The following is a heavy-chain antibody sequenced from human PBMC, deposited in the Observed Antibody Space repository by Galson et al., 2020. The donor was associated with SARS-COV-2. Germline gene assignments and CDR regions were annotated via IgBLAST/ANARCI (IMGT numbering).Heavy chain of an antibody. Sequence: SETLSLTCGVYGGSLGGYYWSWIRQSPAKGLEWIGEINHSGITDYNASLKSRVTISIDTSKKQFSLRLTSVTAADTAVYYCARGNSVSWDIVTGSMVVGFDPWGQGTLVSVSS. D-gene: IGHD3-9*01. CDR3: ARGNSVSWDIVTGSMVVGFDP. CDR1: GGSLGGYY. J-gene: IGHJ5*02. V-gene: IGHV4-34*01. CDR2: INHSGIT.